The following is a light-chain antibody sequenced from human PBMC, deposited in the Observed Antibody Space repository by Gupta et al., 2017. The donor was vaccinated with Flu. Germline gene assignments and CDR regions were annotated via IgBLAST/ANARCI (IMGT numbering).Light chain of an antibody. J-gene: IGLJ2*01. CDR1: SSDIGDYNY. CDR3: SSYSRSSTRVL. CDR2: EIA. Sequence: QSALTQPASVSGSPGQSITISCTGTSSDIGDYNYVSWYKHHPGIAPKLMIYEIANRPSEVSGLFSGSKSGNTASLTISELQADDEADYYCSSYSRSSTRVLFGGGTEVTVL. V-gene: IGLV2-14*01.